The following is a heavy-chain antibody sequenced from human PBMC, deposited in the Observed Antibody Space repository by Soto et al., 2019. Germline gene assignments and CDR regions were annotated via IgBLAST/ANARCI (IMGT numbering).Heavy chain of an antibody. V-gene: IGHV4-30-4*01. D-gene: IGHD5-18*01. CDR3: ARVDSYGYFDY. Sequence: SETLSLTCTVSGGSISSGDYYWSWIRQPPGKGLEWIGYIYYSGSTYYNPSLKSRVTISVDTSKNQFSLKLSSVTAADTAVYYCARVDSYGYFDYWGQGTLVTGSS. J-gene: IGHJ4*02. CDR2: IYYSGST. CDR1: GGSISSGDYY.